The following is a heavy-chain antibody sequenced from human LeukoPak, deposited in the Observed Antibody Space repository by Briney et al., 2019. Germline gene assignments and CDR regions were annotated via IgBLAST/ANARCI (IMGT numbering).Heavy chain of an antibody. CDR2: IIPIFGTA. D-gene: IGHD3-9*01. CDR3: ARRDDILTGYSWFDP. CDR1: GGTFSSYA. V-gene: IGHV1-69*13. J-gene: IGHJ5*02. Sequence: GASVKVSCKASGGTFSSYAISWVRQAPGQGLEWMGGIIPIFGTANYAQKFQGRVTITADESTSTAYMELSSLRSEDTAVYYCARRDDILTGYSWFDPWGQGTLVTVSS.